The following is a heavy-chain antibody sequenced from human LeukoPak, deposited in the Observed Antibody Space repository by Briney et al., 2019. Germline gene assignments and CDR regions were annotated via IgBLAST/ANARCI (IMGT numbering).Heavy chain of an antibody. CDR3: VRDRELNY. CDR2: IYNSGST. CDR1: GGSISTYY. Sequence: SETLSLTCTVSGGSISTYYWSWIRQPPGKGLEWIGYIYNSGSTYYNPSLKSRVTISVDTSKNQFSLRLSSVTAADAAVYYCVRDRELNYWGQGTLVTVSS. V-gene: IGHV4-59*01. D-gene: IGHD1-26*01. J-gene: IGHJ4*02.